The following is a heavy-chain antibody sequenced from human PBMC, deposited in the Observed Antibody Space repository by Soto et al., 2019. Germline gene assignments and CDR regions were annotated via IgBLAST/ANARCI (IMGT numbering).Heavy chain of an antibody. V-gene: IGHV4-59*01. Sequence: SETLSLTCTVSSDSISSYYWSWIRQPPGKRLEWIGYISYSGSTDYNPSLKSRVTISGDTSKNQFSLKVSSVTAEDTAVYYCARGTSWQLPFDYWGQGTLVTVSS. CDR2: ISYSGST. J-gene: IGHJ4*02. CDR3: ARGTSWQLPFDY. D-gene: IGHD6-13*01. CDR1: SDSISSYY.